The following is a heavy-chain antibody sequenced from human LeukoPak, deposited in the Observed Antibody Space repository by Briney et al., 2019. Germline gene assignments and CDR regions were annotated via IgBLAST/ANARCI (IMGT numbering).Heavy chain of an antibody. CDR1: GFTFSSYS. Sequence: GGSLRLSCAASGFTFSSYSMNWVRQAPGKGLEWVSYISSSSSTIYYADSVKGRFTISRDNAKNSLYLQMNSLRAEDTAVYYCARGYSGYEEYFQHWGQGTLVTVSS. D-gene: IGHD5-12*01. CDR3: ARGYSGYEEYFQH. CDR2: ISSSSSTI. J-gene: IGHJ1*01. V-gene: IGHV3-48*01.